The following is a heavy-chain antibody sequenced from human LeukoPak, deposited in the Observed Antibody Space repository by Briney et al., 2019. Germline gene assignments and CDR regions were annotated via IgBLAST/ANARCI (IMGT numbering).Heavy chain of an antibody. CDR1: GGSISSYY. J-gene: IGHJ4*02. CDR2: IYYSGST. D-gene: IGHD6-19*01. CDR3: ARGHIAVAGFDY. V-gene: IGHV4-59*01. Sequence: PSETLSLTCTFSGGSISSYYWSWIRQPPGKGLEWIGYIYYSGSTNYNPSLKSRVTISVDTSKNQFSLKLSSVTAADTAVYYCARGHIAVAGFDYWGQGTLVTVSS.